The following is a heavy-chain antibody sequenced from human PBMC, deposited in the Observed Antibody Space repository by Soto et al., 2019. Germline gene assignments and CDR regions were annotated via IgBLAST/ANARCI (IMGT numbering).Heavy chain of an antibody. CDR1: GGSISTYY. J-gene: IGHJ4*02. Sequence: QVQLQESGPGLVEPSETLSLTCTVSGGSISTYYWSWIRQPPGKGPQWIGYIDYSGSTNYNPSLKSRVTISVDRSKNQISLKLSSVTAADTAVYYCARGSYYDSSGPIDYWGQGTLVTVSS. CDR2: IDYSGST. CDR3: ARGSYYDSSGPIDY. D-gene: IGHD3-22*01. V-gene: IGHV4-59*01.